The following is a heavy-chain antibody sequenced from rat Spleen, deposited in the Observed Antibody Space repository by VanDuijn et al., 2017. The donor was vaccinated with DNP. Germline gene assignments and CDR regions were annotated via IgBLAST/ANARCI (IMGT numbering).Heavy chain of an antibody. CDR3: VRHEYQAFDY. J-gene: IGHJ2*01. CDR2: INTGGGNT. CDR1: GFTFSNYC. V-gene: IGHV5S11*01. Sequence: EVQLVESGGGLVQPGRSMKLSCAASGFTFSNYCMAWVRQAPTKGLEWVASINTGGGNTYYRDSVKGRFTISRDNAKSTLYLQMDSLRSEETATYYCVRHEYQAFDYWGQGVMVTVSS.